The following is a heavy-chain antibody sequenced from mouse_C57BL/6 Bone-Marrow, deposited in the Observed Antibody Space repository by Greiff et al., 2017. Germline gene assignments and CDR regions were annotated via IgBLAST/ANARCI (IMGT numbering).Heavy chain of an antibody. D-gene: IGHD1-1*01. J-gene: IGHJ2*01. CDR2: INPSTGGT. CDR1: GYSFTGYY. CDR3: SRARGGTTVVAGDY. V-gene: IGHV1-42*01. Sequence: EVKLMESGPELVKPGASVKISCKASGYSFTGYYMNWVKQSPEKSLEWIGEINPSTGGTTYNQKFKAKATLTVDKSSSTAYMQLKSLTSEDSAVXYCSRARGGTTVVAGDYWGQGTTLTVSS.